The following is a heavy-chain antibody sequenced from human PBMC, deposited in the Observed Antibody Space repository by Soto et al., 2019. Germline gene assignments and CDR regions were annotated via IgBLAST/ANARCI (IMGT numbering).Heavy chain of an antibody. CDR3: VRQRLVVSPLGH. CDR1: GFIFSGSA. Sequence: EVHLVQSGGGLVQPGGSLKLSCAASGFIFSGSAMHWVRQASGKGLEWVGRIGRKANNYATEYAASVEGRFTISRDESKTTTFLLMNSLKSEDTAVYFCVRQRLVVSPLGHWGQGTLVTVSS. V-gene: IGHV3-73*02. D-gene: IGHD6-19*01. CDR2: IGRKANNYAT. J-gene: IGHJ4*02.